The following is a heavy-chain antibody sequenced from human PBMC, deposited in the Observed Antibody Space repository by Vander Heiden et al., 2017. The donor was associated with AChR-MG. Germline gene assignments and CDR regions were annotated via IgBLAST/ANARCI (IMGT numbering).Heavy chain of an antibody. D-gene: IGHD3-10*01. Sequence: EVQLVESGGGFVQPGRSLRLSCADSGFTFEDYARHWVRQAPGKGLEGVSGINWNSGTIAYADSVKGRFTISRDNAKNSLYLQMNSLRAEDTALYYCAKDPGGRGPIDYWGQGTLVTVSS. CDR2: INWNSGTI. V-gene: IGHV3-9*01. J-gene: IGHJ4*02. CDR3: AKDPGGRGPIDY. CDR1: GFTFEDYA.